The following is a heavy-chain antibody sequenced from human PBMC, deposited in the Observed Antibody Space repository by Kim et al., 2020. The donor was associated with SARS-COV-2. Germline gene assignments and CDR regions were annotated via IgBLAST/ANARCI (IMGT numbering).Heavy chain of an antibody. CDR3: ARDGYRGGFDY. J-gene: IGHJ4*02. CDR1: GFTFSSYA. CDR2: ISYDGSNK. Sequence: GGSLRLSCAASGFTFSSYAMHWVRQAPGKGLEWVAVISYDGSNKYYADSVKGRFTISRDNSKNTLYLQMNSLRAEDTAVYYCARDGYRGGFDYWGQGTLVTVSS. V-gene: IGHV3-30-3*01. D-gene: IGHD5-12*01.